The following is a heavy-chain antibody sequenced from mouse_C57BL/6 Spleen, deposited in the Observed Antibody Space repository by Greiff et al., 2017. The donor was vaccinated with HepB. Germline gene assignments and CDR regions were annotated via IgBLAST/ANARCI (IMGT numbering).Heavy chain of an antibody. CDR3: TKLLRGGYAMDY. CDR2: IDPETGGT. D-gene: IGHD1-1*01. J-gene: IGHJ4*01. CDR1: GYTFTDYE. V-gene: IGHV1-15*01. Sequence: VKLVESGAELVRPGASVTLSCKASGYTFTDYEMHWVKQTPVHGLEWIGAIDPETGGTAYNQKFKGKAILTADKSSSTAYMELRSLTSEDSAVYYCTKLLRGGYAMDYWGQGTSVTVSS.